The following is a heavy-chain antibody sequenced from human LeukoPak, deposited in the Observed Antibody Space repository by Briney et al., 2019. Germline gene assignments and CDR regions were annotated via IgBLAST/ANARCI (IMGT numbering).Heavy chain of an antibody. CDR3: ARHPGASFDS. J-gene: IGHJ4*02. CDR1: GDSIRGDY. CDR2: IYYTGNT. V-gene: IGHV4-59*08. D-gene: IGHD7-27*01. Sequence: TSSETLSLRCTVSGDSIRGDYWSWIRQPPGKRLEWIGYIYYTGNTTYNPSLKSRVTMSIDTSRKLFSLRLTSVTAADTAVYLCARHPGASFDSWGQGNLVTVSS.